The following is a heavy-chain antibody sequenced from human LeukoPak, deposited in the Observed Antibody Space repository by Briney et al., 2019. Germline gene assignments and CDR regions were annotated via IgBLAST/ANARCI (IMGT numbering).Heavy chain of an antibody. Sequence: GGSLRLSCAASGFTFSSYSMNWVRQAPGKGLEWVSYISSSSSTIYYADSVKGRFTISRDNSKNTLYLQMNSLRAEDTAVYYCARVSRGSEDYYYGMDVWGQGTTVTVSS. D-gene: IGHD2-15*01. CDR2: ISSSSSTI. CDR1: GFTFSSYS. V-gene: IGHV3-48*01. J-gene: IGHJ6*02. CDR3: ARVSRGSEDYYYGMDV.